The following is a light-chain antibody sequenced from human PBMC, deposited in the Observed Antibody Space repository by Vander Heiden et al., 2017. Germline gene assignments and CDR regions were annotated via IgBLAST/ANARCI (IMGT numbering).Light chain of an antibody. Sequence: DIQMTQSPSSLSASVGDRVTITCQASQDITNYLNWYQQKPGKAPKLLIYDASNLETGVPSRFSGCGSGSDFTFTMRSMQPEDFATYYCQHDDTLPLTFGGWTKVELK. V-gene: IGKV1-33*01. CDR2: DAS. CDR1: QDITNY. J-gene: IGKJ4*01. CDR3: QHDDTLPLT.